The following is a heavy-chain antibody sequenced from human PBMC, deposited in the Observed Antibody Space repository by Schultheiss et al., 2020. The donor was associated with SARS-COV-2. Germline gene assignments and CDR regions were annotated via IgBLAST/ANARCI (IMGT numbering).Heavy chain of an antibody. CDR3: VRGGGYTYGSLSF. V-gene: IGHV3-74*01. CDR1: GFTVSSNY. CDR2: VSTDGTIT. J-gene: IGHJ4*02. D-gene: IGHD5-18*01. Sequence: GGSLRLSCAASGFTVSSNYMSWVRQAPGKGLVWVSRVSTDGTITGYADSVKGRFTFSRDNAKNTLFLQMNSLRAEDTAVYYCVRGGGYTYGSLSFWGQGTLVTVSS.